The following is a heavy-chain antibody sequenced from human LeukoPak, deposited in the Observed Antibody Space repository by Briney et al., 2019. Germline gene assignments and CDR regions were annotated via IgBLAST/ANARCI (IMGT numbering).Heavy chain of an antibody. CDR3: ARKGYCSSTSCYNFDY. CDR2: IYYSGNT. CDR1: GGSISSSSYY. V-gene: IGHV4-39*01. Sequence: SETLSLTCTVSGGSISSSSYYWGWIRQPPWKGLEWIGSIYYSGNTYYNPSLKSRVTISVDTSKNQFSLKLNSVTAADTDVYYCARKGYCSSTSCYNFDYWGQGTLVTVSS. D-gene: IGHD2-2*01. J-gene: IGHJ4*02.